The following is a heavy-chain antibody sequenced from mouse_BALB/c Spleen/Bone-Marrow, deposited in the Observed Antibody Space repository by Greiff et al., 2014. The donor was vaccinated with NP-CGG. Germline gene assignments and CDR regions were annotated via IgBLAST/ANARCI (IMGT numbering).Heavy chain of an antibody. CDR2: ISSGSSTI. CDR1: GFTFSSFG. D-gene: IGHD1-1*01. Sequence: DVKLVESGGGLVQPGGSRKHSCAASGFTFSSFGMHWVRQAPEKGLEWVAYISSGSSTIYYADTVMGRFTISRDNPKNTLFLQMTSLRSEDTAMYYCARSGSSSGYFDYWGQGTTLTVSS. J-gene: IGHJ2*01. V-gene: IGHV5-17*02. CDR3: ARSGSSSGYFDY.